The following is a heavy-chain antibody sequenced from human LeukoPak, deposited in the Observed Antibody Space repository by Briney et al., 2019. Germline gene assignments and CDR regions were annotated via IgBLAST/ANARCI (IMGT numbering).Heavy chain of an antibody. V-gene: IGHV3-30*18. CDR2: ISYDGTYK. J-gene: IGHJ5*02. CDR1: GFTFSDFW. CDR3: AKDQRGFSYGYSYLFDP. D-gene: IGHD5-18*01. Sequence: GGSLRLSCAASGFTFSDFWMHWVRQAPGKGLAWVAFISYDGTYKFHADSVKGRFTISRDNSNNTLYLQMNGLRPDDTAVYYCAKDQRGFSYGYSYLFDPRGQGTLVTVSS.